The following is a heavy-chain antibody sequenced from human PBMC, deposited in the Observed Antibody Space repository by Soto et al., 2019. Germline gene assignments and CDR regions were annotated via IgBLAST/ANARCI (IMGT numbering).Heavy chain of an antibody. CDR1: GGSISSYY. V-gene: IGHV4-59*01. D-gene: IGHD5-18*01. Sequence: PSETLSLTCTVSGGSISSYYWSWIRQPPGKGLEWIGYIYYSGSTNYNPSLKSRVTISVDTSKNQFSLKLSSVTAADTAVYYCASGRGYSYGSFDYWGQGTLLTVSS. CDR2: IYYSGST. J-gene: IGHJ4*02. CDR3: ASGRGYSYGSFDY.